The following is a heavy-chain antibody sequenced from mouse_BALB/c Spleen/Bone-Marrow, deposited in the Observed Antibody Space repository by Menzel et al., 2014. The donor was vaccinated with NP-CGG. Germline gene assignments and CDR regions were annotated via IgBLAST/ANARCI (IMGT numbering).Heavy chain of an antibody. D-gene: IGHD2-10*02. Sequence: EVKLVESGGGLVQPGDSLRPSCATSGFTFSDFYMEWVRQPPGKRLEWIAASRNKAKYYTTEYSASVKGRFIVSRDTSQSVLYLQMNALRAEDTAIYYCARDVGYGNYFVYWGQGTLVTVSA. J-gene: IGHJ3*01. CDR1: GFTFSDFY. CDR2: SRNKAKYYTT. CDR3: ARDVGYGNYFVY. V-gene: IGHV7-1*02.